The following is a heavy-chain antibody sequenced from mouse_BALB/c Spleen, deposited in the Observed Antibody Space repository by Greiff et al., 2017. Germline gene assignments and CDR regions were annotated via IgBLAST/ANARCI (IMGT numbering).Heavy chain of an antibody. CDR2: IDPENGDT. V-gene: IGHV14-4*02. D-gene: IGHD1-2*01. CDR3: NAVITTAQFAY. J-gene: IGHJ3*01. Sequence: VQLQQSGAELVRSGASVKLSCTASGFNIKDYYMHWVKQRPEQGLEWIGWIDPENGDTEYAPKFQGKATMTADTSSNTAYLQLSSLTSEDTAVYYCNAVITTAQFAYWGQGTLVTVSA. CDR1: GFNIKDYY.